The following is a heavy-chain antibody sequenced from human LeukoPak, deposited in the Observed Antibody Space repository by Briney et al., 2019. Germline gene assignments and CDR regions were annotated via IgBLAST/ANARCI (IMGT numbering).Heavy chain of an antibody. Sequence: SETLSLTCTVSGGSISSSNKYWGWIRQSPGKGLEWIGNFFYSGSTYCNPSLKSRVTISVDTSKNQFSLKLSSVTAADTAVYYCARGPPDGDYFDYWGQGTLVTVSS. V-gene: IGHV4-39*07. CDR2: FFYSGST. J-gene: IGHJ4*02. D-gene: IGHD4-17*01. CDR1: GGSISSSNKY. CDR3: ARGPPDGDYFDY.